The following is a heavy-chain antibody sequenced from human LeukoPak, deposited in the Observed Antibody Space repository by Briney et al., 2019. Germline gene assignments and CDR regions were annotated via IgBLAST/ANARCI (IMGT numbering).Heavy chain of an antibody. CDR3: ARQLGNYYRAFDF. D-gene: IGHD1-26*01. Sequence: ASVKVSCKASGYHFPSFYIHWVRQAPGQGPEWVGWINPASAGAAFAPKFQGRVSMIWDSSITTAFMDLTSLRSNDTAIYYCARQLGNYYRAFDFWGQGTLVTVSS. J-gene: IGHJ4*02. V-gene: IGHV1-2*02. CDR1: GYHFPSFY. CDR2: INPASAGA.